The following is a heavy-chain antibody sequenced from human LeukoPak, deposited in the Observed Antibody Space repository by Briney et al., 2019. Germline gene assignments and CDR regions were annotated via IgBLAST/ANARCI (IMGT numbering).Heavy chain of an antibody. CDR1: GGSFSGYY. CDR3: AREGREYCSGGSCYSSGYCYYMDV. Sequence: SETLSLTCAVYGGSFSGYYWSWIRQPPGKGLEWIGYIYYSGSTNYNPSLKSRVTISVDTSKNQFSLKLSSVTAADTAVYYCAREGREYCSGGSCYSSGYCYYMDVWGKGTTVTISS. J-gene: IGHJ6*03. CDR2: IYYSGST. V-gene: IGHV4-59*01. D-gene: IGHD2-15*01.